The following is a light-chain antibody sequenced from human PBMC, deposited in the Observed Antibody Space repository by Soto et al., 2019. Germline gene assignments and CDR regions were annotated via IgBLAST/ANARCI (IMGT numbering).Light chain of an antibody. V-gene: IGLV2-8*01. J-gene: IGLJ3*02. Sequence: QSVLTQPPSASGSPGQSVTISCTGTSSDVGGYDYVSWYQQRPGKAPKLMIYEVTKRPSGVPDRFSGSKSGNTASLTVSGLQAEDEADYYCSSYTGGDSVLFGGGTKLTVL. CDR1: SSDVGGYDY. CDR3: SSYTGGDSVL. CDR2: EVT.